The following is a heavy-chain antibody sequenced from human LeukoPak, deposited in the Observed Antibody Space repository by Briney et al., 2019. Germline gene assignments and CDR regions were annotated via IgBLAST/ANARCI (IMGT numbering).Heavy chain of an antibody. Sequence: GGSLRLSCAASGFIFSSYAMSWVRQAPGKGLEWVSAISGSGGSTYYADSVKGRFTISRDNSKNTLYLQMNSLRAEDTAVYYCAKDNYRDGYNSGTFDYWGQGTLVTVSS. CDR2: ISGSGGST. D-gene: IGHD5-24*01. J-gene: IGHJ4*02. CDR3: AKDNYRDGYNSGTFDY. CDR1: GFIFSSYA. V-gene: IGHV3-23*01.